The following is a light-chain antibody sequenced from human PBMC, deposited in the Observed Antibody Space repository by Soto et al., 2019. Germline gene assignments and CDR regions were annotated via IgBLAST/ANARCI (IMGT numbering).Light chain of an antibody. CDR2: EGS. CDR1: SSDVGSYNL. Sequence: QSVLTQPASVSGSPGQSITISCTGTSSDVGSYNLVSWYQQHPGKAPKLMIYEGSKRPSGVSNRFSGSKSGNTASLTISGLQAEDEADYYCCAYAGSSTWGLGGGTKRTVL. J-gene: IGLJ3*02. CDR3: CAYAGSSTWG. V-gene: IGLV2-23*01.